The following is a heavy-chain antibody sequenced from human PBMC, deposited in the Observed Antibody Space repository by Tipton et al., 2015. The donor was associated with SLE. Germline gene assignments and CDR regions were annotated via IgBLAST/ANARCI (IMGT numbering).Heavy chain of an antibody. CDR2: IYYSGST. Sequence: TLSLTCTVSGGSISNSYYWSWIRQPPGKGLEWIGHIYYSGSTNYNPSLKSRVSISVDTSKNQFSLKLSSVSAADTAVYYCARRAEGSRGYYFDYWGQGTLVTVSS. J-gene: IGHJ4*02. D-gene: IGHD3-10*01. V-gene: IGHV4-59*01. CDR3: ARRAEGSRGYYFDY. CDR1: GGSISNSYY.